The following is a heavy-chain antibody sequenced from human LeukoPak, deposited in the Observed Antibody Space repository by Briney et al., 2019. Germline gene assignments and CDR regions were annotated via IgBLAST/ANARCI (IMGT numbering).Heavy chain of an antibody. CDR3: ARESSGWYGSDY. CDR1: GFTFSSYA. V-gene: IGHV3-30*04. D-gene: IGHD6-19*01. J-gene: IGHJ4*02. CDR2: ISYDGSNK. Sequence: GGSLRLSCAASGFTFSSYAMHWVRQAPGKGLEWVAVISYDGSNKYYADSVKGRFTISRDNSKNTLYLQMNSPRAEDTAVYYCARESSGWYGSDYWGQGTLVTVSS.